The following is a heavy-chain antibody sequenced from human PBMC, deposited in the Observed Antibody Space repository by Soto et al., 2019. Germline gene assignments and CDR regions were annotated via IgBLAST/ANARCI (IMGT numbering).Heavy chain of an antibody. CDR2: IYYSGST. CDR1: GRSISSSSYY. CDR3: ASQLDYYYYYYMDV. D-gene: IGHD1-1*01. Sequence: SETLSLTCTVSGRSISSSSYYWGWIRQHPGKGLEWIGSIYYSGSTDYTPSIKSRVTISVDTSKNQFSLKLSSVTAADTAVYYCASQLDYYYYYYMDVWGKGTTVTVSS. V-gene: IGHV4-39*01. J-gene: IGHJ6*03.